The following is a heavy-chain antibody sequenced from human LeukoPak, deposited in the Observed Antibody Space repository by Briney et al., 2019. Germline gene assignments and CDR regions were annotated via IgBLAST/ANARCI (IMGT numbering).Heavy chain of an antibody. CDR1: GYTFTSCD. CDR3: ARAPYYDFWSGYYKDYYCYMDV. Sequence: ASVKVSCKASGYTFTSCDINWVRQATGQGLEWMGWMNPNSGNTGYAQKFQGRVTMTRNTSISTAYMELSSLRSEDTAVYYCARAPYYDFWSGYYKDYYCYMDVWGKGTTVTVSS. V-gene: IGHV1-8*01. CDR2: MNPNSGNT. J-gene: IGHJ6*03. D-gene: IGHD3-3*01.